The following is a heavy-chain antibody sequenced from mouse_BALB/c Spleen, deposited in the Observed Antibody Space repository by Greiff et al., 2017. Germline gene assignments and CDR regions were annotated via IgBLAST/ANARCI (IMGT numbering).Heavy chain of an antibody. CDR2: INSNGGST. CDR3: ARGYYFDY. V-gene: IGHV5-6-3*01. J-gene: IGHJ2*01. Sequence: EVMLVESGGGLVQPGGSLKLSCAASGFTFSSYGMSWVRQTPDKRLELVATINSNGGSTYYPDSVKGRFTISRDNAKNTLYLQMSSLKSEDTAMYYCARGYYFDYWGQGTTLTVSS. CDR1: GFTFSSYG.